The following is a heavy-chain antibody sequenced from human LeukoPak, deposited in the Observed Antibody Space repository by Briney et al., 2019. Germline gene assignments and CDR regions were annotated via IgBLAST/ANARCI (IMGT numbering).Heavy chain of an antibody. D-gene: IGHD3-16*02. Sequence: SVKVSCKASGGTFSSYAISWVRQAPGQGLEWMGGIIPISGTANYAQKFQGRVTITADESTSTAYMELSSLRSEDTAVYYCASFGDYVWGSYRRGPYYFDYWGQGTLVTVSS. J-gene: IGHJ4*02. CDR3: ASFGDYVWGSYRRGPYYFDY. V-gene: IGHV1-69*13. CDR1: GGTFSSYA. CDR2: IIPISGTA.